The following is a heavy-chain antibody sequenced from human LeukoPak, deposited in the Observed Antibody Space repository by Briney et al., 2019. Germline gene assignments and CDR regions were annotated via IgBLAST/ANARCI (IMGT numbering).Heavy chain of an antibody. V-gene: IGHV3-74*01. Sequence: PGGSLRLSYVASGFTFSSYWMHWVRQAPGKGLVWVSRISYDGGDPSYADSVKGRFTISRDNAKNTLYLQMNSLTAEDTAVYYCARGYSSRLYNWLDPWGQGTLVTVSS. CDR3: ARGYSSRLYNWLDP. CDR1: GFTFSSYW. J-gene: IGHJ5*02. CDR2: ISYDGGDP. D-gene: IGHD6-13*01.